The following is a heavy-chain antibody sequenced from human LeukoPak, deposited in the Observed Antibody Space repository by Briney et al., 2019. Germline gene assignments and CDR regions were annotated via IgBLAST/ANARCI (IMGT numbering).Heavy chain of an antibody. CDR2: IIPILGIA. D-gene: IGHD3-22*01. CDR3: ARRTYHSSGYDDAFDI. CDR1: GYTFTGYY. Sequence: ASVKVSCKASGYTFTGYYMHWVRQAPGQGLEWMGRIIPILGIANYAPKFQGRVTITADTSTSTAYMELSSLRSEDTAVYYCARRTYHSSGYDDAFDIWGQGTMVTVSS. V-gene: IGHV1-69*02. J-gene: IGHJ3*02.